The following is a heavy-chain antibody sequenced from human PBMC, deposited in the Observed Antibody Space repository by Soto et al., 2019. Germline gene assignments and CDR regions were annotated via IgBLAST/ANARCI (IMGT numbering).Heavy chain of an antibody. CDR3: ARKPDVATAKVGGGYVFDV. D-gene: IGHD3-16*01. Sequence: QVQLQESGPGLVKPSGTLSLTCAASSGSIFTTNWWSWVRQSPGRGLQWIGDIYHSGSPKYNPSLNSRVSISIDKSKDRLFLNLASVTAADTAVYYCARKPDVATAKVGGGYVFDVWGQWTMVTVSS. CDR2: IYHSGSP. V-gene: IGHV4-4*02. CDR1: SGSIFTTNW. J-gene: IGHJ3*01.